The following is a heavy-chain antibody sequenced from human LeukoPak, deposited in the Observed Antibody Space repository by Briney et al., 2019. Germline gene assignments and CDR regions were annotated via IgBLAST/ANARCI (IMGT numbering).Heavy chain of an antibody. CDR2: IYYSGST. CDR3: ARVNRLDCSSTSCYDKIYRTFDY. J-gene: IGHJ4*02. D-gene: IGHD2-2*01. Sequence: PSETLSLTCTVSGGSISSGGYYWSWIRQHPGKGLEWIGYIYYSGSTYYNPSLKSRVTISVDTSKNQFSLKLSSVTAADTAVYYCARVNRLDCSSTSCYDKIYRTFDYWGQGTLVTVSS. V-gene: IGHV4-31*03. CDR1: GGSISSGGYY.